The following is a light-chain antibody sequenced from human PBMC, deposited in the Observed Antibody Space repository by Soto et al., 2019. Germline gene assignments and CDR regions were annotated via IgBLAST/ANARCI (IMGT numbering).Light chain of an antibody. CDR2: DAS. CDR3: QQYNSYST. CDR1: QSISTW. V-gene: IGKV1-5*01. Sequence: DIQMTQSPSTPSASVGDRVTITCRASQSISTWLAWYQQKPGKAPTLLIYDASSLESGVPSRFSGSGSGTEFTLTLSSLQPEDFASYYCQQYNSYSTFGQGTKVDIK. J-gene: IGKJ1*01.